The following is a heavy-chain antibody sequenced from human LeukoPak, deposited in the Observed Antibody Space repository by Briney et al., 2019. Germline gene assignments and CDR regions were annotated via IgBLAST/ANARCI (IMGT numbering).Heavy chain of an antibody. CDR3: GRGLSGYHKT. Sequence: PGGSLRLSCAASEFSVGSNYMTWVRQAPGKGLEWVSLIYSGGSTYYADSVKGRFTISRDNSKNTLYLQMNSLRAEDTAVYYCGRGLSGYHKTGGQGTLVTVSS. J-gene: IGHJ4*02. D-gene: IGHD5-12*01. CDR2: IYSGGST. CDR1: EFSVGSNY. V-gene: IGHV3-66*01.